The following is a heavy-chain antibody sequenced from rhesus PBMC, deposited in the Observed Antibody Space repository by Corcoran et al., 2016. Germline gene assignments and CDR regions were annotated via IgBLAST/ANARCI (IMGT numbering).Heavy chain of an antibody. Sequence: QVQLQESGPGLVKPSETLSLTCAVSGGSFSGYYWGWIRQPPGKGRELIGYMSGRRGTPAYEPTLKRRVTITKDTSKNQVSLNLSSVTAADTAVYYCARGTTYDWYFDLWGPGTPITISS. CDR3: ARGTTYDWYFDL. J-gene: IGHJ2*01. D-gene: IGHD3-40*01. CDR1: GGSFSGYY. CDR2: MSGRRGTP. V-gene: IGHV4-165*01.